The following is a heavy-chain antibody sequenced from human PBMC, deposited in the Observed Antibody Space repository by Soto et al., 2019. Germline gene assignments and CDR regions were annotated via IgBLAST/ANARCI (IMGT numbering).Heavy chain of an antibody. Sequence: ASVKVSCKASGYTFTSYDINWVRQATGQGLEWMGWMNPNSGNTGYAQKFQGRVTMTRNTSISTAYMELSSLRSEDTAVYYCARGPRITGRKRNWFDPWGQGTLVTVSS. CDR1: GYTFTSYD. J-gene: IGHJ5*02. CDR3: ARGPRITGRKRNWFDP. D-gene: IGHD1-20*01. CDR2: MNPNSGNT. V-gene: IGHV1-8*01.